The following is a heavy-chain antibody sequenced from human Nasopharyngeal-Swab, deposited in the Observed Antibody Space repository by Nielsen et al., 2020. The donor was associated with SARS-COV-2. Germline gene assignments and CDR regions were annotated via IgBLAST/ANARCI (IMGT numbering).Heavy chain of an antibody. CDR3: AREPTNYYDSSVNYYGMDV. J-gene: IGHJ6*02. Sequence: CQAPGKGLEWIGYIYYSGSTYYNPSLKSQVTISVDTSKNQFSLKLSSVTAADTAVYYCAREPTNYYDSSVNYYGMDVWGQGTTVTVSS. V-gene: IGHV4-31*01. D-gene: IGHD3-22*01. CDR2: IYYSGST.